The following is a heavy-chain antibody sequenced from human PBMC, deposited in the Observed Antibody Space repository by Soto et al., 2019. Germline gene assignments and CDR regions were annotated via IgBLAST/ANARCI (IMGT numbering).Heavy chain of an antibody. CDR3: AKVLSKNYYYPFDY. V-gene: IGHV3-23*01. D-gene: IGHD3-10*01. CDR2: ISGGSSVT. J-gene: IGHJ4*02. Sequence: LRLSCTASGFTFSDYAMAWVRQAPGKGLEWVSTISGGSSVTYYGDSVKGRFTISRDNAKKTLFLQLNRLSAEDTATYYCAKVLSKNYYYPFDYWGQGTLVTVSS. CDR1: GFTFSDYA.